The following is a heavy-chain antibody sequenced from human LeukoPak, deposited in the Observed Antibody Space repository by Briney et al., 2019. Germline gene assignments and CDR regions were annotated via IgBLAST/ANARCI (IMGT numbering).Heavy chain of an antibody. J-gene: IGHJ4*02. V-gene: IGHV3-66*01. CDR2: IYSGGST. CDR1: GFTVSSNY. D-gene: IGHD3-10*01. CDR3: ARANYYGSGSYFEGMGY. Sequence: GGSLRLSCAASGFTVSSNYMSWVRQAPGKGLEGGSVIYSGGSTYYADSVKGRFTISRDNSKNTLYPQMNSLRAEDTAVYYCARANYYGSGSYFEGMGYWGQGTLVTVSS.